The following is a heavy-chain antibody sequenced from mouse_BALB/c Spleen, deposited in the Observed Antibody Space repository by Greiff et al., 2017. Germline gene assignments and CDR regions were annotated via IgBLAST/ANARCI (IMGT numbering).Heavy chain of an antibody. CDR1: GYSITSDYA. J-gene: IGHJ3*01. D-gene: IGHD2-4*01. Sequence: EVKLQESGPGLVKPSQSLSLTCTVTGYSITSDYAWNWIRQFPGNKLEWMGYISYSGSTSYNPSLKSRISITRDTSKNQFFLQLNSVTTEDTATYYCARGGLPFAYWGQGTLVTVSA. CDR2: ISYSGST. CDR3: ARGGLPFAY. V-gene: IGHV3-2*02.